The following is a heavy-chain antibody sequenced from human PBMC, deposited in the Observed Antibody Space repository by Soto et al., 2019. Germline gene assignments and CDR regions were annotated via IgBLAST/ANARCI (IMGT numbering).Heavy chain of an antibody. D-gene: IGHD5-12*01. CDR2: ASYDGSYK. Sequence: QVQLVESGGGVVQPGRSLRLSCAASGFTFSSFGMYWVRQAPGKGLEWVAVASYDGSYKYYADSVKGRFTISRDNSKNTLYLQMNSLRAEDTAVYYCAKERSVVATTPDFDYWGQGTLVTVSS. J-gene: IGHJ4*02. CDR1: GFTFSSFG. CDR3: AKERSVVATTPDFDY. V-gene: IGHV3-30*18.